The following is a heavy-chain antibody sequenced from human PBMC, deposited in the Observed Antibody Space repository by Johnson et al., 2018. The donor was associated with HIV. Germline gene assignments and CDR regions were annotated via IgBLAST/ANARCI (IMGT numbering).Heavy chain of an antibody. CDR2: IRSDGINK. V-gene: IGHV3-33*01. CDR3: ARDKGSWFDDAFDI. CDR1: GFTFSTYA. J-gene: IGHJ3*02. D-gene: IGHD6-13*01. Sequence: QVQLVESGGGVVQPGRSLRLSCAASGFTFSTYAMHWVRQDPGKGLEWVAVIRSDGINKYYAASVKGRFTVSRDNSKNTLYLQMNSLKVEDTAVYYCARDKGSWFDDAFDIWGQGTMVTVSS.